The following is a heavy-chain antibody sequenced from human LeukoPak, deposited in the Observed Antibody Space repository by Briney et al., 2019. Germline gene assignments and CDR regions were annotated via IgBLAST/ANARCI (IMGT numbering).Heavy chain of an antibody. CDR1: GYSFTSYW. J-gene: IGHJ4*02. CDR2: IYPGDSES. CDR3: ARPSSYSSNWLFDY. Sequence: GESLEISCKGSGYSFTSYWIGWVRQMPGKGLEWMGIIYPGDSESRYSPSFQGQVTISADKSNSTAYLQWSSLKASDTAIYYCARPSSYSSNWLFDYWGQGTLVTVSS. V-gene: IGHV5-51*01. D-gene: IGHD6-13*01.